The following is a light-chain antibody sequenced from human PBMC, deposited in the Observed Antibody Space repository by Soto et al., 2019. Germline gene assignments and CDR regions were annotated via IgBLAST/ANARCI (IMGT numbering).Light chain of an antibody. CDR2: GAS. V-gene: IGKV3-20*01. Sequence: ESVLTQSPGTLSLSPGERATLSCRASQSVSSNSLAWYQQKPGQAPRLLIYGASSRATGTPDRFSGRVSGPDFTLTISRLEPEDFVVYYCQQFGGSPPSWTFGQGTKVEI. CDR1: QSVSSNS. J-gene: IGKJ1*01. CDR3: QQFGGSPPSWT.